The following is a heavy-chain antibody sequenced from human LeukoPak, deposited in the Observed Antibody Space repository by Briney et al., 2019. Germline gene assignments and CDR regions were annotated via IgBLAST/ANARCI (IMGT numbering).Heavy chain of an antibody. J-gene: IGHJ4*02. CDR3: AKANWISNADAVW. Sequence: PGGSLRLSCAASGFSFSNYAMSWVRQAPARGPEWVSSIRGGGATFYADSVKGRYTLSRDDSRNTVYIQVNNLRVEDTGIYCCAKANWISNADAVWWGQGTQVTVSS. CDR2: IRGGGAT. CDR1: GFSFSNYA. D-gene: IGHD1-1*01. V-gene: IGHV3-23*01.